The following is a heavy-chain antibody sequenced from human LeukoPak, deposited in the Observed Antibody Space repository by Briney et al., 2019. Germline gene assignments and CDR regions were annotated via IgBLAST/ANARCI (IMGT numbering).Heavy chain of an antibody. V-gene: IGHV4-61*01. CDR2: IYYSGST. CDR3: ARDMHYYGSGSYMSQFDP. Sequence: SETLSLTCTVSGGFFSSGSYYWSWIRQPPGKGLEWIGYIYYSGSTNYNPSLKSRVTISVATSKNQFSLKLTSVTAADTAVYYCARDMHYYGSGSYMSQFDPWGQGTLVTVSS. J-gene: IGHJ5*02. CDR1: GGFFSSGSYY. D-gene: IGHD3-10*01.